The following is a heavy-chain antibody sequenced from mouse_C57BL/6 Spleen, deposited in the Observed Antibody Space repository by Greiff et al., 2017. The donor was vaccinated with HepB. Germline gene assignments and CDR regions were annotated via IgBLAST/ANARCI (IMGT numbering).Heavy chain of an antibody. V-gene: IGHV1-59*01. J-gene: IGHJ4*01. D-gene: IGHD1-1*01. Sequence: VQLQQPGAELVRPGTSVKLSCKASGYTFTSYWMHWVKQRPGQGLEWIGVIDPSDSYTNYNQKFKGKATLTVDTSSSTAYMQLSSLTSEDSAVYYCARVITRYYAMDYWGQGTSVTVSS. CDR3: ARVITRYYAMDY. CDR1: GYTFTSYW. CDR2: IDPSDSYT.